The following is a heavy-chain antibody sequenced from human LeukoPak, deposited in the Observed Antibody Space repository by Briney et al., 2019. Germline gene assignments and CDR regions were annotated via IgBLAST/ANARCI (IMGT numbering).Heavy chain of an antibody. CDR1: GGSISSYY. J-gene: IGHJ6*02. CDR3: ATQAPAAILYYYCMDD. CDR2: IYYSGSTSGST. V-gene: IGHV4-59*08. D-gene: IGHD2-2*02. Sequence: SETLSLTCTVSGGSISSYYRSWIRQPPGKGLEWIGYIYYSGSTSGSTNYNPSLKSRVTISVDTSKNQFSLKLSSVTAADTAAYYCATQAPAAILYYYCMDDWGQGTTVTVSS.